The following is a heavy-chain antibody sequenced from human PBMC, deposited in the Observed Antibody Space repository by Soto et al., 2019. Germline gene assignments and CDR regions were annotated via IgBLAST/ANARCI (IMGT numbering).Heavy chain of an antibody. Sequence: EVQLVESGGGLVQPGGSLKLSCAASGFTFSGSVMHWVRQASGKGLDWVGRIRSKANNYATAYAVLVKGRFTISRDDSRNTAYLQMNSLKTEDTAVYYCARGVYDFWSGHPKGLDYWGQGTVVTVSS. CDR2: IRSKANNYAT. CDR3: ARGVYDFWSGHPKGLDY. CDR1: GFTFSGSV. J-gene: IGHJ4*02. V-gene: IGHV3-73*02. D-gene: IGHD3-3*01.